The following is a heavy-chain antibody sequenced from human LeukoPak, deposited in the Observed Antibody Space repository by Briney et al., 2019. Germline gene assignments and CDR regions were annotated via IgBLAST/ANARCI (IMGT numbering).Heavy chain of an antibody. CDR2: INSDGRSK. V-gene: IGHV3-74*01. CDR3: ARGLSGYASSLGY. Sequence: GGSLLLSCAASGFTFSSYWMHGVRQAPGKGRVWVSRINSDGRSKSDADSVRGRFSISRHNAKNTLYLQMNSLRAEDTAVYYCARGLSGYASSLGYWGQGTLVTVSA. CDR1: GFTFSSYW. D-gene: IGHD6-6*01. J-gene: IGHJ4*02.